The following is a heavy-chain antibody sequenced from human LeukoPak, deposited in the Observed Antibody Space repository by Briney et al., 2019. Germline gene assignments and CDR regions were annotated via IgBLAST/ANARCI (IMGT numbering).Heavy chain of an antibody. J-gene: IGHJ3*02. CDR1: GGSISTSNYY. Sequence: PSETLSLTCTVSGGSISTSNYYWGWIRQPPGKGLEWIGNIFYSGSTYYSPSLKSRVTISLDTSRNQFSLKLNSVTAADTAVYYCARESYYDSSGYSHDAFDIWGQGTMVTVSS. CDR2: IFYSGST. D-gene: IGHD3-22*01. CDR3: ARESYYDSSGYSHDAFDI. V-gene: IGHV4-39*07.